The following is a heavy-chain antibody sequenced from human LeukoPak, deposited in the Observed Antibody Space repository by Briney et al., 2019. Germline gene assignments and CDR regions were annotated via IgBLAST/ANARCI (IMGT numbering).Heavy chain of an antibody. CDR2: ISGYNSNA. CDR1: GYTFSNFG. V-gene: IGHV1-18*01. D-gene: IGHD1-1*01. J-gene: IGHJ4*02. Sequence: ASVKVSCKTSGYTFSNFGLSWVRQAPGQGLEWMGWISGYNSNAVYAQKLQGRVSMTTDTSTTTVFMEMKSLIPDDTAVYYCVRDKGTPDYWGQGTLVTVSS. CDR3: VRDKGTPDY.